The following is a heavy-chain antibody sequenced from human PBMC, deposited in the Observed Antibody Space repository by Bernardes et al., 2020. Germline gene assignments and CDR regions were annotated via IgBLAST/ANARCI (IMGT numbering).Heavy chain of an antibody. CDR2: INHSGST. J-gene: IGHJ6*02. V-gene: IGHV4-34*01. CDR3: AIDAYSSGFYGMDV. D-gene: IGHD6-19*01. CDR1: GGSFSGYY. Sequence: SETLSLTCAVYGGSFSGYYWSWIRQPPGKGLEWIGEINHSGSTNYNPSLKSRVTISVDTSKNQFSLKLSSVTAADTAVYYCAIDAYSSGFYGMDVWGQGTTVTVSS.